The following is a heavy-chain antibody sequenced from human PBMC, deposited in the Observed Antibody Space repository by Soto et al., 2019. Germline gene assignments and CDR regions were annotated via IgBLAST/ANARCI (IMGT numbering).Heavy chain of an antibody. J-gene: IGHJ4*02. Sequence: GGSLRLSCAASGFTFSSYWMSWVRQAPGKGLEWVANIKQDGSEKYYVDSVKGRFTISRDNAKNSLYLQMNSLRAEDTAVYYCARGGYCSGGSCYRLSDYFDYWGQGTLVTVSS. V-gene: IGHV3-7*01. CDR2: IKQDGSEK. CDR3: ARGGYCSGGSCYRLSDYFDY. D-gene: IGHD2-15*01. CDR1: GFTFSSYW.